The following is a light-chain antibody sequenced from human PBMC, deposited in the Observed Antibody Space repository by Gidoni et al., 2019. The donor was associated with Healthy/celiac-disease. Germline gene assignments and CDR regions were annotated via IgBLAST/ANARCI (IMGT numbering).Light chain of an antibody. J-gene: IGLJ2*01. CDR1: SSNIGSGYD. CDR2: GNN. V-gene: IGLV1-40*01. Sequence: HSALTHSPPVPRTLRRRVTIAGTGSSSNIGSGYDVHWSPHLPGTAPTLLIYGNNNRPSGVPDRFSGSKSGTSASLAITGLQAEDEGDFYCQSYDSSLSGVVFGGGTKLTVL. CDR3: QSYDSSLSGVV.